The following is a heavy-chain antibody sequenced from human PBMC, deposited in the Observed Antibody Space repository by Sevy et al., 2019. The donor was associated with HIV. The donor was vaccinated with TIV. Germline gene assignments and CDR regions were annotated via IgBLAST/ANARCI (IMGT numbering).Heavy chain of an antibody. Sequence: GGSLRLSCAASGFPFNDHAMHWVRQVPGKGLEWVSGVSWNSRNIGYADSVKGRFTISRDNANHFLYLEMNSLRPEDTDFYYCAKDINRGCDGINCYPYYYYFYGLDVWGQGTMVTVSS. J-gene: IGHJ6*02. CDR3: AKDINRGCDGINCYPYYYYFYGLDV. V-gene: IGHV3-9*01. CDR1: GFPFNDHA. CDR2: VSWNSRNI. D-gene: IGHD2-21*01.